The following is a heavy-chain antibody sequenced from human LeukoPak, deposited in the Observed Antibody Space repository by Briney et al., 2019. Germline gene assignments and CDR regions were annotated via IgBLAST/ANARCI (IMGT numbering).Heavy chain of an antibody. CDR1: GYTFTGYY. D-gene: IGHD3-10*01. V-gene: IGHV1-2*02. J-gene: IGHJ3*02. CDR3: ARDRFGLPDDAFDI. Sequence: ASVKVSCKASGYTFTGYYMHWVRQAPGQGLKWMGWINPNSGGTNYAQKFQGRVTMTRDTSISTAYMELSRLRSDDTAVYYCARDRFGLPDDAFDIWGQGTMVTVSS. CDR2: INPNSGGT.